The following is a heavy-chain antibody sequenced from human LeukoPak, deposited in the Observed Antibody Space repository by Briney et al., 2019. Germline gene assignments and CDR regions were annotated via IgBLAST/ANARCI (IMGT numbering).Heavy chain of an antibody. J-gene: IGHJ6*03. CDR1: GGSFSGYY. CDR3: ARVGLGRGYYYYYMDV. D-gene: IGHD7-27*01. CDR2: INHSGST. V-gene: IGHV4-34*01. Sequence: SETLSLTCAVYGGSFSGYYWSWIRQPPGKGLEWIGEINHSGSTNYNPSLKSRVTISVDTSKNQFSLKLSSVTAADTAVYYCARVGLGRGYYYYYMDVWGKGTMVTVSS.